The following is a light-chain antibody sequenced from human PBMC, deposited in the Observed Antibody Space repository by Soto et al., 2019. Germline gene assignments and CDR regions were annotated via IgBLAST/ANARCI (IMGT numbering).Light chain of an antibody. CDR3: QQANSFPLT. V-gene: IGKV1-39*01. CDR2: AAS. CDR1: QNIDSY. J-gene: IGKJ4*01. Sequence: DIQMTQSPSTLSASAGDRLTITCRASQNIDSYLNWYQQKPGKAPKLLIYAASSLQSGVPSRFSGSGSGTDFTLTISSLEPEDFATYYCQQANSFPLTFGGGTKVDIK.